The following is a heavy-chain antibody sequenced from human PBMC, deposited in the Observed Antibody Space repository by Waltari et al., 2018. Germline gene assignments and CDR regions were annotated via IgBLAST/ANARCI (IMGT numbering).Heavy chain of an antibody. V-gene: IGHV4-4*07. CDR2: IYTSGGT. Sequence: QVQLQESGPGLVKPSETLSLTCTVPGGSISSYYWSWIRQPAGKGRELIGRIYTSGGTRYNPSLESQVTMSVDTSKNQCSLKLSSVTAADTAVYYCAREGVPAALDYWGQGTLVTVSS. CDR1: GGSISSYY. CDR3: AREGVPAALDY. J-gene: IGHJ4*02. D-gene: IGHD2-2*01.